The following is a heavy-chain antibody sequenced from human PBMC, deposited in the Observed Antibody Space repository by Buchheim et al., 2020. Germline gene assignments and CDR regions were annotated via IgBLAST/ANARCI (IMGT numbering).Heavy chain of an antibody. J-gene: IGHJ4*02. CDR2: IKQDGSEK. Sequence: EVQLVESGGGLVQPGGSLRLSCAASGFIFSSYWMSWVRQAPGKGLEWVANIKQDGSEKYYVDSVKGRFTISRDNAKNSLYLQMNSLRAEDTAVYYCARVTTHKYYDTTLFDYWGQGTL. CDR1: GFIFSSYW. V-gene: IGHV3-7*01. D-gene: IGHD3-22*01. CDR3: ARVTTHKYYDTTLFDY.